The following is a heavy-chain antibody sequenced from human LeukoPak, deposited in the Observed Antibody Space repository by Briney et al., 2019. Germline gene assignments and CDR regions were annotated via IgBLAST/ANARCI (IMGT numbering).Heavy chain of an antibody. Sequence: GGSLRLSCAASGFTFSDYYMSWIRQAPGKGLEWVSYIGSSGRTIYYADSVKGRFTISRDNAKNSLYLQMNSLRAEDTAVYYCARDGKAVAVAFDIWGQGTMVTVSS. V-gene: IGHV3-11*04. CDR2: IGSSGRTI. D-gene: IGHD6-19*01. CDR1: GFTFSDYY. CDR3: ARDGKAVAVAFDI. J-gene: IGHJ3*02.